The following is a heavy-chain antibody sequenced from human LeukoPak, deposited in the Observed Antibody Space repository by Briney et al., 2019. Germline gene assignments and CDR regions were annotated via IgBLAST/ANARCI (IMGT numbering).Heavy chain of an antibody. CDR1: GFTLSSYA. Sequence: GSLRLSCAASGFTLSSYAMSWVRQAPGKGLERVSAISDTGNTYHADSVKGRFTISRDSSKNTLFLQMNRLRPEGAAVYYCAKAPVTTCRGAFCYPFDYWGLGTLVTVSS. V-gene: IGHV3-23*01. D-gene: IGHD2-15*01. J-gene: IGHJ4*02. CDR2: ISDTGNT. CDR3: AKAPVTTCRGAFCYPFDY.